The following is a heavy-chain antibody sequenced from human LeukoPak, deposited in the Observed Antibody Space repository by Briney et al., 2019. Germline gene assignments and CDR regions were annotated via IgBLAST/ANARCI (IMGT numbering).Heavy chain of an antibody. CDR1: GFSFSTYE. J-gene: IGHJ5*02. CDR3: ARDVGFNNGWPA. D-gene: IGHD6-19*01. V-gene: IGHV3-48*03. Sequence: PRGSLRLSCVASGFSFSTYEMNGVRQAPGKGLEWISYISVGGSDEDYAESVKGRFSISRDNAKNSLFLQMNSLRVEDTAVYYCARDVGFNNGWPAWGQGTLVTVSS. CDR2: ISVGGSDE.